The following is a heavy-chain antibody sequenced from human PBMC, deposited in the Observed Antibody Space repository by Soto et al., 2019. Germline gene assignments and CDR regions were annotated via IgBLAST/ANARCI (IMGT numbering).Heavy chain of an antibody. CDR2: ISTRSNSI. Sequence: EVQLVESGGGLVQPGGSLRLSCAASGFTFSSYSMNWVRQAPGKGLEWVSYISTRSNSIYYADSVKGRFTVSRDNAKNSLFLQMNSLRDEDTAVYFCARAQSSGSYSPFDYWGQGTLVTVSS. CDR1: GFTFSSYS. V-gene: IGHV3-48*02. J-gene: IGHJ4*02. D-gene: IGHD1-26*01. CDR3: ARAQSSGSYSPFDY.